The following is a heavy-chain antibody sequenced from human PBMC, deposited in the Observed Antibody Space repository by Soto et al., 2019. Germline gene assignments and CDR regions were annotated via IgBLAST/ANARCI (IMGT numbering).Heavy chain of an antibody. CDR3: ARDPTYCSSTSCYGYYYYYMDV. CDR1: GFTFSSYS. J-gene: IGHJ6*03. Sequence: GGSLRLSCAASGFTFSSYSVNWVRQAPGKGLEWVSYISSSSSTIYYADSVKGRFTISRDNAKNSLYLQMNSLRAEDTAVYYCARDPTYCSSTSCYGYYYYYMDVWGKGTTVTVSS. D-gene: IGHD2-2*01. V-gene: IGHV3-48*01. CDR2: ISSSSSTI.